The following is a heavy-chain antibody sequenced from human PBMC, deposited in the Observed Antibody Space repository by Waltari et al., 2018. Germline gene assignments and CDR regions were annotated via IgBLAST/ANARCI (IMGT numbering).Heavy chain of an antibody. V-gene: IGHV3-23*03. CDR3: AKDWTYCSSTSCYGGDAFDI. CDR1: GFTFSSYA. CDR2: SYSGGST. J-gene: IGHJ3*02. Sequence: EVQLLESGGGLVQPGGSLRLSCAASGFTFSSYAMSWVRQAPGKGLEWVSVSYSGGSTYYADSVKGRFTISRDNSKNTLYLQMNSLRAEDTAVYYCAKDWTYCSSTSCYGGDAFDIWGQGTMVTVSS. D-gene: IGHD2-2*01.